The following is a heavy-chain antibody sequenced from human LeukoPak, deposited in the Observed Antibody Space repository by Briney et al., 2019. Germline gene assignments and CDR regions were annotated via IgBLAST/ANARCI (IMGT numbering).Heavy chain of an antibody. J-gene: IGHJ4*02. D-gene: IGHD1-14*01. CDR2: ISIGGDYT. CDR3: AKLHSATITADFDH. Sequence: GESLKISCAASGFTFSGSAMSWVRQAPGKGLEWVSGISIGGDYTYYADSVKGRFTISRDNSKNTLSLQMSNLRAEDTAIYYCAKLHSATITADFDHWGQGTLVTVSS. V-gene: IGHV3-23*01. CDR1: GFTFSGSA.